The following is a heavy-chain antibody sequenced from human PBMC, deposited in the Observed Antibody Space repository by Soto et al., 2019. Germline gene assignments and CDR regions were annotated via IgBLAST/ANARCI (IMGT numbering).Heavy chain of an antibody. J-gene: IGHJ4*02. CDR1: GGSFSSYA. CDR2: IIPIFGTA. CDR3: AGGAEYDFDLVGFDY. D-gene: IGHD3-3*01. Sequence: SVKGSCKASGGSFSSYAVGRVRQAPGQGLEWMGGIIPIFGTANYAQKFQGRVTITADESTSTAYMELSSLRSEDTAVYYCAGGAEYDFDLVGFDYWGQGTLVTVSS. V-gene: IGHV1-69*13.